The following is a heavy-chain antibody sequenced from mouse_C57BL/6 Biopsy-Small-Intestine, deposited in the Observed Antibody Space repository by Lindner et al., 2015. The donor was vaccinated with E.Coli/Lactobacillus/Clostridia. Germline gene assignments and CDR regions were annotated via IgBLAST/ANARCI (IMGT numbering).Heavy chain of an antibody. CDR2: ILPGSSST. D-gene: IGHD1-1*01. J-gene: IGHJ2*01. Sequence: VQLQESGAELMKPGASVKLSCKASGYTFTGYWIEWVKQRPGHGLEWIGEILPGSSSTSCNEKFRGKATFTADTSSNTAYMQLSSLTTEDSAIYYCARRFYYGSSDNWGQGTTLTVSS. CDR3: ARRFYYGSSDN. V-gene: IGHV1-9*01. CDR1: GYTFTGYW.